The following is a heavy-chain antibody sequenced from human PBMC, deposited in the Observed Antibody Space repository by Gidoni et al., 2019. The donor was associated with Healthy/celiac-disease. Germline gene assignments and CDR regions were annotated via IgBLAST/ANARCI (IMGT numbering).Heavy chain of an antibody. Sequence: EVQLLESGGGLVQPGRSLRLSCAASGLTFDEYAMHWVRQAPGNGLECVSGISWNSGSIGYADSVKGRFTISRDNAKNSLYLQMNSLRAEYTALYYCAKDWSTVTFAFYIWGQGTMVTVSS. CDR3: AKDWSTVTFAFYI. V-gene: IGHV3-9*01. D-gene: IGHD4-17*01. CDR1: GLTFDEYA. CDR2: ISWNSGSI. J-gene: IGHJ3*02.